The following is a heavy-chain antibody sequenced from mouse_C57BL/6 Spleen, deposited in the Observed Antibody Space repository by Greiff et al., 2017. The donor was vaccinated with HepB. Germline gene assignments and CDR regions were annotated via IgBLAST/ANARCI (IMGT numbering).Heavy chain of an antibody. J-gene: IGHJ3*01. CDR1: GYTFTSYW. D-gene: IGHD6-1*01. CDR3: ARGDGQLQFAY. Sequence: QVQLQQPGAELVRPGTSVKLSCKASGYTFTSYWMHWVKQRPGQGLEWIGVIDPSDSYTNYNQKFKGKATLTVDTSSSTAYMQLSSLTSEDSAVYYCARGDGQLQFAYWGQGTLVTVSA. CDR2: IDPSDSYT. V-gene: IGHV1-59*01.